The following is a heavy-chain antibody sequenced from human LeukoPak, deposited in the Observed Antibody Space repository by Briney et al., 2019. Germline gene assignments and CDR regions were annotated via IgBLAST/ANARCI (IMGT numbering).Heavy chain of an antibody. D-gene: IGHD2-15*01. CDR1: GFTFRSYS. CDR3: ARDMPGRDCSGGSCYGYGLDV. Sequence: GGSLRLSCAASGFTFRSYSMNLVRQAPGKGLEWVCSITISSSFIYNAESVKGRFTISRDNAKNSLYLQTNSLRAEDTAVYYCARDMPGRDCSGGSCYGYGLDVWGQGTTVTVSS. CDR2: ITISSSFI. V-gene: IGHV3-21*01. J-gene: IGHJ6*02.